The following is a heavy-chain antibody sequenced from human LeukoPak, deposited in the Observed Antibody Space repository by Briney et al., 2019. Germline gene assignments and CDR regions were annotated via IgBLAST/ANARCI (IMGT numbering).Heavy chain of an antibody. CDR3: ARDEMRYFDWLLYHFDY. CDR1: GFTFSSYG. D-gene: IGHD3-9*01. CDR2: IWYDGSNK. J-gene: IGHJ4*02. Sequence: PGGSLRLSCAASGFTFSSYGMHWVRQAPGKGLEWVAVIWYDGSNKYYADSVKGRFTISRDNSKNTLYLQMNSLRAEDTAVYYCARDEMRYFDWLLYHFDYWGQGTLVTVSS. V-gene: IGHV3-33*01.